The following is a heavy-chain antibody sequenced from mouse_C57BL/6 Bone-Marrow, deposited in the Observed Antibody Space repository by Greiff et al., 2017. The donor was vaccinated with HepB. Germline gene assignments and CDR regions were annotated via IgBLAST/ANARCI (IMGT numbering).Heavy chain of an antibody. J-gene: IGHJ3*01. V-gene: IGHV1-82*01. CDR2: IYPGDGDT. D-gene: IGHD2-4*01. CDR3: AEGPYDYDAGFAY. Sequence: QVQLQQSGPELVKPGASVKISCKASGYAFSSSWMNWVKQRPGKGLEWIGRIYPGDGDTNYNGKFKGKATLTADKSSSTAYMQLSSLTSEDSAVYFCAEGPYDYDAGFAYWGQGTLVTVSA. CDR1: GYAFSSSW.